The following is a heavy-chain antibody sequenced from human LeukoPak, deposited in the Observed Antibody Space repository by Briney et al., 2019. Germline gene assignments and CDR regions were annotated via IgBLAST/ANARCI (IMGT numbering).Heavy chain of an antibody. CDR3: ARRMAANAFDI. CDR1: GFTFSTYT. D-gene: IGHD5-24*01. J-gene: IGHJ3*02. V-gene: IGHV3-30-3*01. Sequence: PERSLRLSCAASGFTFSTYTMHWVRQAPGKGLEWVAFVSYDGTNKNYADSVKGRFTISRDNSKNTLYLQMNSLRTEDTAVYYCARRMAANAFDIWGQGTVVTVSS. CDR2: VSYDGTNK.